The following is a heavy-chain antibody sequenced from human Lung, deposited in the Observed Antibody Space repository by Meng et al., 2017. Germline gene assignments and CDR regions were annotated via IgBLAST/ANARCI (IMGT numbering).Heavy chain of an antibody. CDR1: GGSISSSNW. J-gene: IGHJ4*02. D-gene: IGHD2-2*01. CDR2: IYHSGGT. CDR3: ARGLGEAVVPRTMFDY. V-gene: IGHV4-4*02. Sequence: VRLQESGAGLVTPSGTLSLTCGVSGGSISSSNWWSWVRQPPGKGLEWIGEIYHSGGTKYNPSLKSRVTISVDKSKNQFSLKLSSVTAADTAVYYCARGLGEAVVPRTMFDYWGQGTLVTVSS.